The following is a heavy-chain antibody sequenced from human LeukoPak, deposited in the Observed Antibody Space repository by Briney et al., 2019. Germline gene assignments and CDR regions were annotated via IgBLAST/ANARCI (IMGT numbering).Heavy chain of an antibody. J-gene: IGHJ3*02. D-gene: IGHD4-23*01. CDR1: GGSISSGSYY. V-gene: IGHV4-61*02. CDR2: IYTSGST. CDR3: AAYYGGNSYAFDI. Sequence: SETLSLTCIVSGGSISSGSYYWSWIRQPAGKGLEWIGRIYTSGSTNYNPSLKSRVTISVDTSKNQFSLKLSSVTAADTAVYYYAAYYGGNSYAFDIWGQGTMVTVSS.